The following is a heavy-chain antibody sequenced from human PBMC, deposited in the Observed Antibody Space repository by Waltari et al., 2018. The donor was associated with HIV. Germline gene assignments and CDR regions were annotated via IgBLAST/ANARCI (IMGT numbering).Heavy chain of an antibody. CDR3: ASIPATGPIDD. CDR2: ISGSGAGT. Sequence: QLVEYGGGLVQPGVLVRRSCAASVTPSSIDAMSWVRQAPGKGLEWVSAISGSGAGTYYADSVKGRFTISRDNPKNTLFLQMNSLRDDDTAVYYCASIPATGPIDDWGQGTLVTVSS. J-gene: IGHJ4*02. CDR1: VTPSSIDA. D-gene: IGHD1-1*01. V-gene: IGHV3-23*04.